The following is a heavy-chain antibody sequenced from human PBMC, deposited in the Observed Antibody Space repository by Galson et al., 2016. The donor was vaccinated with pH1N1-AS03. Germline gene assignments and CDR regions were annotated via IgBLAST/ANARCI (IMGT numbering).Heavy chain of an antibody. J-gene: IGHJ6*03. CDR1: GYTFINYD. Sequence: SVKVSCKASGYTFINYDINWVRQAPGQGLEWMGWVNPKSANRGYAQQFQGRVTMTWDTSITTAYMELSSLSSEDTAVYYCARDRTAAPSYYYYMDVWGKGTTVTVSS. D-gene: IGHD6-13*01. CDR2: VNPKSANR. V-gene: IGHV1-8*01. CDR3: ARDRTAAPSYYYYMDV.